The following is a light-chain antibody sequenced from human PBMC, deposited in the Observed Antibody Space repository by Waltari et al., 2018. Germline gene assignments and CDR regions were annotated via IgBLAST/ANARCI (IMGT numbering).Light chain of an antibody. CDR3: QSYDIDDHWV. CDR1: SGPIASNY. Sequence: NFMLTQPHSVSESPGKTVTISCTRSSGPIASNYVQWYQQRPGSAPTTVIYEDNQRPSGGPDRFSGSIDSDSNPASLTISGLQAGDEADYYCQSYDIDDHWVFGGGTKLTVL. CDR2: EDN. V-gene: IGLV6-57*03. J-gene: IGLJ3*02.